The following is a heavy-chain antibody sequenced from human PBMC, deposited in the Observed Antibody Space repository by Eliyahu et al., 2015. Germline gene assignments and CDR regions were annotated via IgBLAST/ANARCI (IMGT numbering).Heavy chain of an antibody. V-gene: IGHV3-33*08. Sequence: QVQLVESGGGXVQPGKSLRLSCAASGFIFSGSAMHWVRQAPGKGLEWVAIIWYDGSNQYYADSVKGRFTISRDNSKNTVSLQMNGLRGEDTAVYYCARDHDYSGNYLEDWGQGILVAVSS. CDR2: IWYDGSNQ. CDR1: GFIFSGSA. CDR3: ARDHDYSGNYLED. J-gene: IGHJ4*02. D-gene: IGHD4-23*01.